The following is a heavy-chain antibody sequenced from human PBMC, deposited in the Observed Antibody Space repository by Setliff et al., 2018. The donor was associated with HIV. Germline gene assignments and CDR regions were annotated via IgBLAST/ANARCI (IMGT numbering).Heavy chain of an antibody. D-gene: IGHD3-3*01. Sequence: ASVKVSCKSLGYTFLNYDIFWVRQATGQGLEWMARMNPFSGDTAFAQKFHGRVTLTRNTSRRTAYMTLNTLKYEDTAVYYCTRGPWGYDFWNGPSPMEVWGQGTLVTVSS. CDR3: TRGPWGYDFWNGPSPMEV. CDR1: GYTFLNYD. CDR2: MNPFSGDT. J-gene: IGHJ6*02. V-gene: IGHV1-8*01.